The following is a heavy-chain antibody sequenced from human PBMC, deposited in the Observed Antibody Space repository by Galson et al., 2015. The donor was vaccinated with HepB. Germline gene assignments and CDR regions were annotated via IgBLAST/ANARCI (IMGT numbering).Heavy chain of an antibody. D-gene: IGHD2-21*02. CDR3: ARVDNYCGGDCSHFDY. J-gene: IGHJ4*02. CDR2: ISSSSSTI. CDR1: GFTFSSYG. V-gene: IGHV3-48*01. Sequence: SLRLSCAASGFTFSSYGMNWVRQAPGKGLEWVSYISSSSSTIYYADSVKGRFTISRDNAKNSLYLQMNSLRAEDTAVYYCARVDNYCGGDCSHFDYWGQGTLVTVSS.